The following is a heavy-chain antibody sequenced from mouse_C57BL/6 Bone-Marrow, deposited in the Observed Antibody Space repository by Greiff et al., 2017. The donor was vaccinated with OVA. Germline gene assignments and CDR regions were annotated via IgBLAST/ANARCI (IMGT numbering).Heavy chain of an antibody. CDR1: GYTFTSYW. V-gene: IGHV1-69*01. D-gene: IGHD1-1*01. CDR3: ASDYYGSSPHWYFDV. J-gene: IGHJ1*03. CDR2: IDPSDSYT. Sequence: VQLQQPGAELVMPGASVKLSCKASGYTFTSYWMHWVKQRPGQGLEWIGEIDPSDSYTNYNQKFKGKSTLTVDKSSSTAYMQLSSLTSEDSAVYYCASDYYGSSPHWYFDVWGTGTTVTVSS.